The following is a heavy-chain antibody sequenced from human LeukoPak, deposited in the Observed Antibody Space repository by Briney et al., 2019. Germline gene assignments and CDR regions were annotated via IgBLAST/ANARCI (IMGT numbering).Heavy chain of an antibody. CDR2: IYSGGST. V-gene: IGHV3-53*01. CDR3: ARRAGGYSHPYYS. Sequence: GGSLRLSCAASGFTVSSNYMSWVRQAPGKGLEWVSLIYSGGSTYYADSVKGRFTISRDNSKNTLYLQMNSLRAEDTAVYYCARRAGGYSHPYYSGGQGNLITVSS. J-gene: IGHJ5*01. D-gene: IGHD4-23*01. CDR1: GFTVSSNY.